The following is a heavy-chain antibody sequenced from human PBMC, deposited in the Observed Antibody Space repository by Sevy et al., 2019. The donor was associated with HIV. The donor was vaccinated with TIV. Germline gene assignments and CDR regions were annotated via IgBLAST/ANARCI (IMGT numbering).Heavy chain of an antibody. D-gene: IGHD2-8*01. J-gene: IGHJ3*02. CDR2: IKQDGSEK. V-gene: IGHV3-7*01. Sequence: GGSLRLSCAASGFTFSSYWMSWVRQAPGKGLEWVANIKQDGSEKYYVDSVKGRFTISRDNAKNSLYLQMNSLRAEDTAVYYCASSSVLMVYADDHDAFDIWGQGTMVTVSS. CDR1: GFTFSSYW. CDR3: ASSSVLMVYADDHDAFDI.